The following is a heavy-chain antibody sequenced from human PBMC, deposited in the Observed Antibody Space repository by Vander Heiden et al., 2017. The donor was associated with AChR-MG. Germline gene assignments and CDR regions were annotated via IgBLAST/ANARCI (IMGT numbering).Heavy chain of an antibody. Sequence: QVQLQQWGAGLLKPSETLSLTCAVYGGSFSGYYWSWIRQPPGKGLEWIGEINHSGSTNYNPSLKSRVTISVDTSKNQFSLKLSSVTAADTAVYYCARGPRVAATPNDYWGQGTLVTVSS. D-gene: IGHD2-15*01. J-gene: IGHJ4*02. CDR3: ARGPRVAATPNDY. CDR2: INHSGST. CDR1: GGSFSGYY. V-gene: IGHV4-34*01.